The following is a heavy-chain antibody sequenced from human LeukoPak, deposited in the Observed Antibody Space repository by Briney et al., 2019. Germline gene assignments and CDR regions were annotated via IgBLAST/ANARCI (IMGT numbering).Heavy chain of an antibody. CDR1: GGSFSGYY. V-gene: IGHV4-34*01. Sequence: PSETLSLTCAVCGGSFSGYYWSWIRQPPGKGLEWIGEINHSGSTNYNPSLKSRVTISVDTSKNQFSLKLSSVTAADTAVYYCARGGGVSRFDPWGQGTLVTVSS. CDR3: ARGGGVSRFDP. D-gene: IGHD3-3*01. CDR2: INHSGST. J-gene: IGHJ5*02.